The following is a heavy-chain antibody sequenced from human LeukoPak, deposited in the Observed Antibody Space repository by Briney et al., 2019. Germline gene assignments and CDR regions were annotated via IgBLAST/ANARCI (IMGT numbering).Heavy chain of an antibody. J-gene: IGHJ4*02. V-gene: IGHV3-30*02. CDR3: AKDLMAVVPAANY. CDR1: GFTFSSYG. D-gene: IGHD2-2*01. Sequence: PGGSLRLSCAASGFTFSSYGMHWVRQAPGKGLEWVAFIRYDGSNKYYADSVKGRFTISRDNSKNTLYLQMNSLRAEDTAVYYCAKDLMAVVPAANYWGQGTLDTVSS. CDR2: IRYDGSNK.